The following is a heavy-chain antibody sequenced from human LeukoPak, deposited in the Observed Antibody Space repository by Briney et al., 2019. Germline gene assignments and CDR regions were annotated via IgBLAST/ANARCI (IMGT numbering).Heavy chain of an antibody. Sequence: GASVKVSCKASGGTFSSYGISWVRQAPGQGLEWMGGIIPIFGTANYAQKFQGRVTITADESTSTAYMELSSLRSEDTAVYYCAREEYSSSSGEGSFDYWGQGTLVTVSS. CDR2: IIPIFGTA. V-gene: IGHV1-69*13. J-gene: IGHJ4*02. CDR3: AREEYSSSSGEGSFDY. D-gene: IGHD6-6*01. CDR1: GGTFSSYG.